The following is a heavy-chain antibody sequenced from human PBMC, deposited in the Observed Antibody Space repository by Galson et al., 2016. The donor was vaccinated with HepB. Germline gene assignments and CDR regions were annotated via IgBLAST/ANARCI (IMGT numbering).Heavy chain of an antibody. J-gene: IGHJ4*02. V-gene: IGHV3-53*01. D-gene: IGHD2-21*01. Sequence: SLRLSCAASGFIVSSNYMNWVRQAPGNGLEWVSVLYASGKTYCADSVKGRFTISRDNSKNILFLQMNSLRAEDTAVYYCTRGWIREYSSGNGGGNGGDHWGQGTLVTVSS. CDR2: LYASGKT. CDR1: GFIVSSNY. CDR3: TRGWIREYSSGNGGGNGGDH.